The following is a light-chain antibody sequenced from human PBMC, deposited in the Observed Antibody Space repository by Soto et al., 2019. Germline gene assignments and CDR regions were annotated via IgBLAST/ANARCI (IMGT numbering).Light chain of an antibody. CDR3: QQYNRYTLT. CDR2: KAS. Sequence: DIQMTQSPSTLSASVGDRVTITCRASQSISSWLAWYEQKPGKAPKLLIYKASSLESGVPSRFSGSGSGTEFTLTISSLQPDDFATYYCQQYNRYTLTFGGGTKVEIK. V-gene: IGKV1-5*03. CDR1: QSISSW. J-gene: IGKJ4*01.